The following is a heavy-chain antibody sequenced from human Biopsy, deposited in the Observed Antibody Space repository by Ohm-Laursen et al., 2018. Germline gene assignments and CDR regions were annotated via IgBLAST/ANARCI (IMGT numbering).Heavy chain of an antibody. CDR1: GGSISSDY. CDR3: ARLYRLDDYWNDDPPDAFDV. Sequence: SETLSLTCPVSGGSISSDYWSWIRQSPGQGLEWIGYISNRGSTNYNPSLRGRVTISVDTSKNQFSLKLSSLTAADTAVFFCARLYRLDDYWNDDPPDAFDVWGQGTVVTVSS. J-gene: IGHJ3*01. V-gene: IGHV4-59*01. D-gene: IGHD3-3*01. CDR2: ISNRGST.